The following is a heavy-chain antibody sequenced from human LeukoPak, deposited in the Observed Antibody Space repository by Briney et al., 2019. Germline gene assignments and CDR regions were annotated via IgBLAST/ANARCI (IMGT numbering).Heavy chain of an antibody. CDR3: ARGRFDP. V-gene: IGHV1-8*01. J-gene: IGHJ5*02. CDR1: GYTFHSYD. Sequence: ASVKVSFKASGYTFHSYDFNWVRQATGQGLEWMGWMNPGTGNTGYAPRVVGRVTMTRDTSISTAYLHLSSLTSAATAVYYRARGRFDPWGQGTQVIVSS. CDR2: MNPGTGNT.